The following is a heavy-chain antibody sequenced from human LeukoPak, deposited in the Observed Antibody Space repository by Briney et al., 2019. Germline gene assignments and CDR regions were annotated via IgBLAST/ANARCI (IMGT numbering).Heavy chain of an antibody. CDR1: GGTFSSYA. V-gene: IGHV1-69*04. Sequence: ASVKVSCKASGGTFSSYAISWVRQAPGQGLEWMGRIIPILGIANYAQKFQGRVTITADKSTSTAYMELSSLRSEDTAVYYCARDLIAARPYYYYMDVWGKGTTVTVSS. J-gene: IGHJ6*03. CDR2: IIPILGIA. CDR3: ARDLIAARPYYYYMDV. D-gene: IGHD6-6*01.